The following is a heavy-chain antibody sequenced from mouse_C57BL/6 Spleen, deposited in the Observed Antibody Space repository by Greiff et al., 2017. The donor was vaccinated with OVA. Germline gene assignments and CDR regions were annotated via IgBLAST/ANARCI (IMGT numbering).Heavy chain of an antibody. CDR2: IYPGDGDT. CDR1: GYAFSSYW. CDR3: ARGGGYPRGYYAMDY. Sequence: VQLQQSGAELVKPGASVKISCKASGYAFSSYWMNWVKQRPGKGLEWIGQIYPGDGDTNYNGKFKGKATLTADKSSSTAYMQLSSLTSEDSAVYFCARGGGYPRGYYAMDYWGQGTSVTVSS. J-gene: IGHJ4*01. V-gene: IGHV1-80*01. D-gene: IGHD2-2*01.